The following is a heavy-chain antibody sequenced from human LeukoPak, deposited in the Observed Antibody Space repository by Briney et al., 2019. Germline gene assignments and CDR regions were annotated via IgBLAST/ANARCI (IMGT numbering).Heavy chain of an antibody. CDR2: INPSGGST. D-gene: IGHD4-17*01. Sequence: VASVKVSCKASGYTFTSYYMHWVRQAPGQGLEWMGIINPSGGSTNYAQKFQGRVAMTRDTSASTVYMELSSLRSEDTAVYYCARDRIMTTVTTGGYWGQGTLVTVS. J-gene: IGHJ4*02. V-gene: IGHV1-46*01. CDR3: ARDRIMTTVTTGGY. CDR1: GYTFTSYY.